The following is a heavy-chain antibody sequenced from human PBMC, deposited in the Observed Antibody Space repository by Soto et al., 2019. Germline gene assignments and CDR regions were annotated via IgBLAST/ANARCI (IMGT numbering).Heavy chain of an antibody. CDR1: GLTFSSYW. CDR3: AREGMGFSNWFDP. CDR2: MNSDGSDT. Sequence: PGGSLRLSCAASGLTFSSYWMHWVRQAPGRGLVWVSRMNSDGSDTYYADSVKGRFTISRDNARNTVYPQMNSLRVEDTAVYYCAREGMGFSNWFDPRGQGTLVTVSS. V-gene: IGHV3-74*01. J-gene: IGHJ5*02. D-gene: IGHD2-8*01.